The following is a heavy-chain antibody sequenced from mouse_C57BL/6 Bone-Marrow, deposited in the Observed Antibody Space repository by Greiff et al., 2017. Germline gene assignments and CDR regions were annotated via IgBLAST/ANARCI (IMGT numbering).Heavy chain of an antibody. D-gene: IGHD2-2*01. Sequence: EVKLVESGGGLVQPGESLKLSCESNEYEFPSHDMSWVRKTPEKRLELVAAINSDGGSTYYPDTMESRFIISRDNTKKTLYLQMRRLRSEYTALYYCARSTVVDFDYWGQGTTLTVSS. V-gene: IGHV5-2*03. J-gene: IGHJ2*01. CDR3: ARSTVVDFDY. CDR2: INSDGGST. CDR1: EYEFPSHD.